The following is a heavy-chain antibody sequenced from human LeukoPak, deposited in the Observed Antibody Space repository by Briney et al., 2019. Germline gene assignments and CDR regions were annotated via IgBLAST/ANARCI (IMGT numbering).Heavy chain of an antibody. CDR1: GVSISSGSYY. J-gene: IGHJ4*02. CDR2: VYTRGTT. V-gene: IGHV4-61*02. D-gene: IGHD2-8*02. CDR3: ARGYWFYFDY. Sequence: SQTLSLTCTVSGVSISSGSYYWSWIRQPAGKGLEWIGRVYTRGTTSYNPSLKSRVTISVDTSKNQFSLRLSSVTAADTAVYYCARGYWFYFDYWGQGTLVTVSS.